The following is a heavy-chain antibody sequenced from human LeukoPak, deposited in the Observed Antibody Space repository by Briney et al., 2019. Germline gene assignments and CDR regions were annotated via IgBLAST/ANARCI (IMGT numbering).Heavy chain of an antibody. J-gene: IGHJ4*02. V-gene: IGHV6-1*01. D-gene: IGHD2/OR15-2a*01. Sequence: SQTLSLTCAISGDSVSSNSAAWNWIRQSPSRGLEWLGRTYYRSKWYYDYAVSVKSRITINPDTSKNQFSLQLNSMTAADTAVYYCARAHTFSCNGGPCPFFLDSWGQGTLVTVSS. CDR2: TYYRSKWYY. CDR3: ARAHTFSCNGGPCPFFLDS. CDR1: GDSVSSNSAA.